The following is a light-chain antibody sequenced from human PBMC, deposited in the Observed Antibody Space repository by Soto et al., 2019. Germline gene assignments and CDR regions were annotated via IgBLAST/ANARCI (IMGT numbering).Light chain of an antibody. Sequence: QSVLAQPASVSGSPGQSITISCAGTSSDIGRSSLVSWYQQHPGKGPKLIIYQATQRPSGVSDRFSGSRSGNTASLTISGVQAEDEADYYCCSYAGSRSDVFGTGNKATVL. CDR2: QAT. CDR1: SSDIGRSSL. CDR3: CSYAGSRSDV. J-gene: IGLJ1*01. V-gene: IGLV2-23*01.